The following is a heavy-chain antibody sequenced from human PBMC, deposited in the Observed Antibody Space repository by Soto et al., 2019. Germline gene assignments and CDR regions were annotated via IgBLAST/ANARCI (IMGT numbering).Heavy chain of an antibody. CDR3: AREYSSGWYLVGY. V-gene: IGHV3-30-3*01. CDR1: ESPLIGYA. Sequence: QVQLVESGGGGADPGSPLSFPGPASESPLIGYAMHWLRQAPARGLGWVAVISYDGSNKYYADSVKGRFTISRDNSKNTLYLQMNSLRAEDTAVYYCAREYSSGWYLVGYWGQGTLVTVSS. CDR2: ISYDGSNK. D-gene: IGHD6-19*01. J-gene: IGHJ4*02.